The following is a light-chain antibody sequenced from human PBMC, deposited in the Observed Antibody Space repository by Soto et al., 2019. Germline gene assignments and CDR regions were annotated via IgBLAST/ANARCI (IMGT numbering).Light chain of an antibody. CDR1: QSISTY. V-gene: IGKV1-39*01. CDR3: QHGYSTPLT. J-gene: IGKJ4*01. Sequence: DIQMTQSPSSLSASVGDRVTITCRASQSISTYLHWYQQKPGKAPNLLIYAASTLQSGVPSRFSGSGSGTDFTLTISSLQPEDFATYFCQHGYSTPLTVGVGTKVDIK. CDR2: AAS.